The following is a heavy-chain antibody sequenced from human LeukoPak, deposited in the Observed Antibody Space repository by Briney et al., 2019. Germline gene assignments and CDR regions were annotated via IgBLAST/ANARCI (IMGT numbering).Heavy chain of an antibody. J-gene: IGHJ4*02. V-gene: IGHV3-43*02. CDR3: AREVRGAFDY. D-gene: IGHD2-21*01. Sequence: GSLRLSCAASGFTFDDYAMHWVRQAPGKGLEWVSLISGDGGNTYYADSVKGRFTISRDNSKNSLYLQMNSLRAEDTAVYYCAREVRGAFDYWGQGTLVTVSS. CDR2: ISGDGGNT. CDR1: GFTFDDYA.